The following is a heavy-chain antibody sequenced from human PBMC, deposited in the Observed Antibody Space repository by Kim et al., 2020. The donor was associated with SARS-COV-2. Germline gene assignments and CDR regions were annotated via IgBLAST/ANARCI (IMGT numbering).Heavy chain of an antibody. J-gene: IGHJ6*02. Sequence: GGSLRLSCAASGFTFSSYAMHWVRQAPGKGLEWVAVISYDGSNKYYADSVKGRFTISRDNSKNTLYLQMNSLRAEDTAVYYCARDRAELLLWFGESYGMDVWGQGTTVTVSS. D-gene: IGHD3-10*01. CDR2: ISYDGSNK. CDR1: GFTFSSYA. CDR3: ARDRAELLLWFGESYGMDV. V-gene: IGHV3-30-3*01.